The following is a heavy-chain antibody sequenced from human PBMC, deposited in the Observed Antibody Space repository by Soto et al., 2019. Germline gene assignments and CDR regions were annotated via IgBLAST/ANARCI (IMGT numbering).Heavy chain of an antibody. CDR1: GFTFSTYW. CDR2: INSDGSTT. CDR3: ARDAYYEMGV. V-gene: IGHV3-74*01. Sequence: EVQLVESGGGLVQPGGSLRLSCAASGFTFSTYWMHWVRQAPGKGLVWVSRINSDGSTTNYADSVKGRFTISRDNAKNTLNLQMNSLRAEDTAVYYCARDAYYEMGVWGQGTTVTVSS. J-gene: IGHJ6*02.